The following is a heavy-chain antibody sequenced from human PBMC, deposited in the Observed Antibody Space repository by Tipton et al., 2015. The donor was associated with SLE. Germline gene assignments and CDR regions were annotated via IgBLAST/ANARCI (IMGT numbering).Heavy chain of an antibody. Sequence: SLRLSCAASGFTFSSYEMNWVRQAPGKGLEWVSYISSSGSTIYYADSVKGRFTISRDNAKNSLYLQMNSLRAEDTAVYYCARGGIAVGGTFDPWGQGTLVTVSS. CDR3: ARGGIAVGGTFDP. CDR1: GFTFSSYE. D-gene: IGHD6-19*01. CDR2: ISSSGSTI. V-gene: IGHV3-48*03. J-gene: IGHJ5*02.